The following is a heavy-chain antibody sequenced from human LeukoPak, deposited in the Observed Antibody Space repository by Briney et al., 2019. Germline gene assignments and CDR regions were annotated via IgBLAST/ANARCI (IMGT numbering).Heavy chain of an antibody. J-gene: IGHJ6*02. V-gene: IGHV4-59*01. CDR3: ASQTPPYGMDV. CDR2: IYDSGST. Sequence: PSETLSLTCTVSGGSISSYYCSWIRQPPGKGLEWIGYIYDSGSTNYNPSLKSRVIISVDTSKNQFSLKLSSVTAADTAVYYCASQTPPYGMDVRGQGTTVTVSS. CDR1: GGSISSYY.